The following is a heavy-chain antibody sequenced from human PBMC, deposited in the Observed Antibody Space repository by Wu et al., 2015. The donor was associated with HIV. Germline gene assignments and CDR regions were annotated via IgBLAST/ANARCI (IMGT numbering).Heavy chain of an antibody. Sequence: QLVQSGAEVRKPGSSVKVSCKASGGSFSSYGISWVRQAPGQGLEWMGGVIPLFGVESYAQKFQGRVTITADESTSTAYMELSSLRSEDTAVYYCARDELHYYDSSGYPHDAFDLWGQGTMVTVSS. CDR3: ARDELHYYDSSGYPHDAFDL. J-gene: IGHJ3*01. V-gene: IGHV1-69*01. CDR1: GGSFSSYG. D-gene: IGHD3-22*01. CDR2: VIPLFGVE.